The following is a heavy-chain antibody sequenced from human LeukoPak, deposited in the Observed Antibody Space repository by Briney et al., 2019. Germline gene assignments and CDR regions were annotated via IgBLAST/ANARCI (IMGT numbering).Heavy chain of an antibody. CDR3: ARDGELISFPEVYWFDP. CDR2: INPNSGAT. V-gene: IGHV1-2*02. CDR1: GYIFTNHY. Sequence: ASVKVSCKASGYIFTNHYMHWVRQAPGQGLEWMGWINPNSGATNFAQTFQGRVTMTRDTSISTAYMELSSLRSDDTALYYCARDGELISFPEVYWFDPWGQGTLVTVSS. J-gene: IGHJ5*02. D-gene: IGHD2-21*01.